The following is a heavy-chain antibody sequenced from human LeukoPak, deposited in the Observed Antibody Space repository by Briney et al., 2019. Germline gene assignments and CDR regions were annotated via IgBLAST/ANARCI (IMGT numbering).Heavy chain of an antibody. D-gene: IGHD6-19*01. Sequence: SETLSLTCTVSGGSISSYYWSWIRQPPGKGLESTGYIYYSGSTNYTPSLKSRVTITVDTSKNQFSLKLSSVTAADTAVYYCARVVAVAGIVLRLFDPWGQGTLVTVSS. CDR1: GGSISSYY. CDR3: ARVVAVAGIVLRLFDP. J-gene: IGHJ5*02. V-gene: IGHV4-59*01. CDR2: IYYSGST.